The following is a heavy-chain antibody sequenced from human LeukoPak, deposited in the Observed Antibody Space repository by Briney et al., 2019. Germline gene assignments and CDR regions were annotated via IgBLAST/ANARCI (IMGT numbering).Heavy chain of an antibody. CDR3: AKALRKPHYGDYMYYYYYGMDV. Sequence: GRSLRLSCAASGFTFDDYAMHWVRQAPGEGLEWVSGISWNSGSIGYADSVKGRFTISRDNAKNSLYLQMNSLRAEDTALYYCAKALRKPHYGDYMYYYYYGMDVWGQGTTVTVSS. V-gene: IGHV3-9*01. J-gene: IGHJ6*02. CDR1: GFTFDDYA. CDR2: ISWNSGSI. D-gene: IGHD4-17*01.